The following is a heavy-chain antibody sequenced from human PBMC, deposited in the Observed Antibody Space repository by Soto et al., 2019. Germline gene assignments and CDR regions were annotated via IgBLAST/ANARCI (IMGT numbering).Heavy chain of an antibody. CDR3: ARGRGRIAARPRIDY. V-gene: IGHV4-34*01. D-gene: IGHD6-6*01. J-gene: IGHJ4*02. CDR2: INHCGST. Sequence: SETLSLTCAVYGGSFSGYYWSWIRQPPGKGLEWIGEINHCGSTNYNPSLKSRVTISVDTSKNQFSLKLSSVTAADTAVYYCARGRGRIAARPRIDYWGQGTLVTVSS. CDR1: GGSFSGYY.